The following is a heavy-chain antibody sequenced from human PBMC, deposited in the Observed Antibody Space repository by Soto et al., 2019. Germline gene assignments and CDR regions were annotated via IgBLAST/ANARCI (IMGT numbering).Heavy chain of an antibody. CDR2: IVVGSGNT. D-gene: IGHD3-3*01. J-gene: IGHJ5*02. Sequence: GASVKVSCKASGFTFTSSAMQWVRQARGQRLEWIGWIVVGSGNTNYAQKFQERVTITRDMSTSTAYMELSSLRSEDTAVYYCAADPYAGDFWSGYPYLPNWFDPWGQGTLVTVSS. V-gene: IGHV1-58*02. CDR1: GFTFTSSA. CDR3: AADPYAGDFWSGYPYLPNWFDP.